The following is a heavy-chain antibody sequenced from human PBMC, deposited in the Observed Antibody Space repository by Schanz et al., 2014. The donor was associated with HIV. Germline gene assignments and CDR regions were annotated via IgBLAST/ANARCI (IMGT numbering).Heavy chain of an antibody. CDR3: ARVSGWSSFDY. CDR1: GYTFTTYG. J-gene: IGHJ4*02. V-gene: IGHV1-18*01. D-gene: IGHD6-13*01. CDR2: ISGYKGNT. Sequence: QIQLVQSGAEVKKPGASVKVSCRASGYTFTTYGITWVRQAPGQGLEWMGWISGYKGNTTYAQKFQGRVTMTRDTSTSTVYMELSSLRSEDTALYYCARVSGWSSFDYWGQGTLVIVSS.